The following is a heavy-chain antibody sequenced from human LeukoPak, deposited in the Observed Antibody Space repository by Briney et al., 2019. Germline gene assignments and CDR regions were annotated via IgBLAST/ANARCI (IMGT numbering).Heavy chain of an antibody. D-gene: IGHD6-19*01. J-gene: IGHJ5*02. V-gene: IGHV5-51*01. CDR2: IYPGDSDT. Sequence: GESLKISCKGSGYSFTSYWIGWVRPMPGKGLEWMGIIYPGDSDTRYSPSFQGQVTISADKSISTAYLQWSSLKASDTAMYYCARHEGLIAVEGWFDPWGQGTLVTVSA. CDR1: GYSFTSYW. CDR3: ARHEGLIAVEGWFDP.